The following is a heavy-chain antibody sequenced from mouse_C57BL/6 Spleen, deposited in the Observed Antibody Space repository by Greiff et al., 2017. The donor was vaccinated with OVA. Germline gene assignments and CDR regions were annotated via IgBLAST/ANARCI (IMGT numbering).Heavy chain of an antibody. V-gene: IGHV1-69*01. Sequence: QVQLQQPGAELVMPGASVKLSCKASGYTFTSYWMHWVKQRPGQGLEWIGEIDPSDSYTNYNQKFKGKSTLTVDKSSSTAYMQLSSLTSEDSAVYYCARGKNGYDYDGNGFAYWGQGTLVTVSA. CDR2: IDPSDSYT. CDR3: ARGKNGYDYDGNGFAY. CDR1: GYTFTSYW. D-gene: IGHD2-4*01. J-gene: IGHJ3*01.